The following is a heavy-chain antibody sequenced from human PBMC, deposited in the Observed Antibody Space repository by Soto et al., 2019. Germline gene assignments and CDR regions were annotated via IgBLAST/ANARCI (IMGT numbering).Heavy chain of an antibody. CDR2: ISYDGSNK. Sequence: GGSLRLSCAASGFTFSSYGMHWVRQAPGKGLEWVAVISYDGSNKYYADSVKGRFTISRDNSKNTLYLQMSSPRAEDTAVYYCVKDGSSGWPYYYCIDVWGQGTTVTVSS. D-gene: IGHD6-19*01. CDR1: GFTFSSYG. J-gene: IGHJ6*02. CDR3: VKDGSSGWPYYYCIDV. V-gene: IGHV3-30*18.